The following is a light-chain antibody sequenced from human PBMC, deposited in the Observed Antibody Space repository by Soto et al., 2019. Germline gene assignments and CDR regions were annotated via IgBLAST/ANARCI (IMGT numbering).Light chain of an antibody. V-gene: IGKV1-39*01. CDR1: QSIASY. CDR3: QQRYSTPIT. Sequence: DIQMTESPYSLSAFVGDRVTITCGASQSIASYLNWYQQKPGKDPKFLIYAASTLQSGVPSRFSGTVSGTDFTLTISSLQTEDCATYFGQQRYSTPITGGPATRLEIK. CDR2: AAS. J-gene: IGKJ5*01.